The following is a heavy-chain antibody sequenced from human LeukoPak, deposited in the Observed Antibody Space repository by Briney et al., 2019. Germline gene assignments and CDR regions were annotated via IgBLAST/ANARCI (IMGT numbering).Heavy chain of an antibody. CDR3: ARVRREGLF. J-gene: IGHJ4*02. Sequence: TSETLSLTCRVSGYSISSGYYWGWIRQSPEKGLEWIGSIYHSGTTYYNPSLKGRVSISVDTSKNQFSLKVTSVTAADTAVYYCARVRREGLFWGQRALVTVSS. V-gene: IGHV4-38-2*02. D-gene: IGHD3/OR15-3a*01. CDR1: GYSISSGYY. CDR2: IYHSGTT.